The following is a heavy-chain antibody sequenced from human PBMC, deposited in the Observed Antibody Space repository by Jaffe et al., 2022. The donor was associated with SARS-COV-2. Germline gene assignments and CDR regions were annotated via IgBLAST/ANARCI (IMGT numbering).Heavy chain of an antibody. D-gene: IGHD3-22*01. J-gene: IGHJ3*02. CDR3: AKGRDYYDSSGYLLHDAFDI. CDR1: GFTFSSYA. Sequence: EVQLLESGGGLVQPGGSLRLSCAASGFTFSSYAMSWVRQAPGKGLEWVSAISGSGGSTYYADSVKGRFTISRDNSKNTLYLQMNSLRAEDTAVYYCAKGRDYYDSSGYLLHDAFDIWGQGTMVTVSS. V-gene: IGHV3-23*01. CDR2: ISGSGGST.